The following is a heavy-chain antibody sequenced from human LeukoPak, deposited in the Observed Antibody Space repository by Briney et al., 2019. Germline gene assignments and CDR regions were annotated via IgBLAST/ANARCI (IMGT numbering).Heavy chain of an antibody. CDR1: GFTFSSYA. J-gene: IGHJ4*02. Sequence: PGGSLRLSCAASGFTFSSYAMSWVRQAPGKGLEWVSVISGSGTNTYYADSVKGRSTISRDNSKNTLYLQMNSLRAEDTALYYCVKHSAPVLAAARFDYWGQGNLVTVSS. D-gene: IGHD2-2*01. CDR3: VKHSAPVLAAARFDY. V-gene: IGHV3-23*01. CDR2: ISGSGTNT.